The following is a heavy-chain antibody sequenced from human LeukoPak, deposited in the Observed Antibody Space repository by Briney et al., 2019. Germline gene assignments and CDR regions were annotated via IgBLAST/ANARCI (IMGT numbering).Heavy chain of an antibody. Sequence: PGGSLRLSCAASGFTFSSYSMNWVRQAPGKGLEWVSSISSNSSYIYYADSVKGRFTISRDNAKNSLYLQMNSLRAEDTAVYYCANSVAVAGDVFDYWGQGTLVTVSS. J-gene: IGHJ4*02. CDR1: GFTFSSYS. CDR2: ISSNSSYI. V-gene: IGHV3-21*01. CDR3: ANSVAVAGDVFDY. D-gene: IGHD6-19*01.